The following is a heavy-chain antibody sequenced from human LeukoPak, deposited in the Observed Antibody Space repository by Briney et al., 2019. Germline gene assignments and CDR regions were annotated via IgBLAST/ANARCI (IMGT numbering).Heavy chain of an antibody. D-gene: IGHD3-22*01. CDR1: GGSISTYY. J-gene: IGHJ4*02. V-gene: IGHV4-59*01. CDR2: IYHSGST. CDR3: ARDSFDYYDSSGSPDY. Sequence: SETLSLTCTVSGGSISTYYWNWIRQPPGKGLEWIGYIYHSGSTNYNPSLQSRVTISVDTSKNQFSLNLNSVTAADTAVYYCARDSFDYYDSSGSPDYWGQGTLVTVSS.